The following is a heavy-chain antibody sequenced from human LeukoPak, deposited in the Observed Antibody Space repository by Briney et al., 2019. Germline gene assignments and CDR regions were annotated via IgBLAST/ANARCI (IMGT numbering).Heavy chain of an antibody. J-gene: IGHJ6*02. CDR3: ARSLRFLEWLLSVYYYYGMDV. V-gene: IGHV1-18*01. Sequence: GASVKVSCKASGYTFTSYGISWVRQAPGQGLDWMGWISAYNGNTNYAQKLQGRVTMTTDTSTSTAYMELRSLRSDDTAVYYCARSLRFLEWLLSVYYYYGMDVWGQGTTVTVSS. CDR2: ISAYNGNT. D-gene: IGHD3-3*01. CDR1: GYTFTSYG.